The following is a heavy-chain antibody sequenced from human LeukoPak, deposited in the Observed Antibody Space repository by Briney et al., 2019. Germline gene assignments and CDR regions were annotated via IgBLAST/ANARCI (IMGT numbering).Heavy chain of an antibody. CDR2: IYTSGST. J-gene: IGHJ4*02. CDR3: ARRHPYYYGSGTYSRED. V-gene: IGHV4-4*07. CDR1: GGSISNYY. D-gene: IGHD3-10*01. Sequence: PSETLSLTCTVSGGSISNYYWSWIRQPAGKGLEWIGRIYTSGSTNYNPSLKSRVTMSVDTSKNQFSLNLRSVTAADTAIYFCARRHPYYYGSGTYSREDWGQGTLVTVSS.